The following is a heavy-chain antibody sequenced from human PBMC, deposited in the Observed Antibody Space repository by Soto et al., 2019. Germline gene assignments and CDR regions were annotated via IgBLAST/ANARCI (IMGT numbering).Heavy chain of an antibody. J-gene: IGHJ5*02. CDR3: ARDSSLYYYDSSGFDP. V-gene: IGHV3-30-3*01. Sequence: GGSLRLSCAASGFTFSSYAMHWVRQAPGKGLEWVAVISYDGSNKYYADSVKGRFTISRDNSKNTLYLQMNSLRAEDTAVYYCARDSSLYYYDSSGFDPWGQGTLVTVSS. CDR2: ISYDGSNK. D-gene: IGHD3-22*01. CDR1: GFTFSSYA.